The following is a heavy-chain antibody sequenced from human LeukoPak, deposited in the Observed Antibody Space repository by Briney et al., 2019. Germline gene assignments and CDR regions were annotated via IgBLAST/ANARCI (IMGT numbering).Heavy chain of an antibody. CDR1: GGSISNRNSY. Sequence: SETLSLTCAVSGGSISNRNSYWVWIRQPPGKGLEWLGSVFFSGSAYYNESLPRRVTISVDTSKNQFSLKLSSVTAADTAVYYCARLTGSSWYQRSLFDPWGQGTLVTVSS. D-gene: IGHD6-13*01. CDR3: ARLTGSSWYQRSLFDP. V-gene: IGHV4-39*07. CDR2: VFFSGSA. J-gene: IGHJ5*02.